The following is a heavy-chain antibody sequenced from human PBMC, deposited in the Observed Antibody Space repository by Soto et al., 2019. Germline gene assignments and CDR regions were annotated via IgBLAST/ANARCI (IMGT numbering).Heavy chain of an antibody. CDR3: AIVQSQDGVLESVPFSAFLLNRSTDL. J-gene: IGHJ2*01. CDR2: ISSSSSYI. V-gene: IGHV3-21*01. Sequence: GKGLEWVSSISSSSSYIYYADSVKGRFTISRDNAKNSLYLQMNSLRAEDTAVYYFAIVQSQDGVLESVPFSAFLLNRSTDL. D-gene: IGHD2-15*01.